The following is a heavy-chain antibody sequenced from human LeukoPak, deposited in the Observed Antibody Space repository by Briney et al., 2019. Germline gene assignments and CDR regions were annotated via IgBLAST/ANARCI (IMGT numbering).Heavy chain of an antibody. CDR3: ARARLARFLEWLLDY. D-gene: IGHD3-3*01. CDR1: GGSISSYY. V-gene: IGHV4-59*01. CDR2: IYYSGST. J-gene: IGHJ4*02. Sequence: PSETLSLTCTVSGGSISSYYWSWIRQPPGKGLEWIGYIYYSGSTNYNPPLKSRVTISVDTSKNQFSLKLSSVTAADTAVYYCARARLARFLEWLLDYWGQGTLVTVSS.